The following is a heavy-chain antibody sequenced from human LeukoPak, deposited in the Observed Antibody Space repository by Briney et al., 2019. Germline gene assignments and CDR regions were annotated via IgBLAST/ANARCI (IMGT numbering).Heavy chain of an antibody. V-gene: IGHV5-51*01. Sequence: GESLKISCKGSGYSFTSYWIGWVRQMPGKGLEWMGIIYPGDSDTRYSPSFQGQVAISADKSISTAYLQWSSLKASDTAMYYCASYEDYGGNGGYFDYWGQGTLVTVSS. D-gene: IGHD4-23*01. CDR1: GYSFTSYW. CDR2: IYPGDSDT. CDR3: ASYEDYGGNGGYFDY. J-gene: IGHJ4*02.